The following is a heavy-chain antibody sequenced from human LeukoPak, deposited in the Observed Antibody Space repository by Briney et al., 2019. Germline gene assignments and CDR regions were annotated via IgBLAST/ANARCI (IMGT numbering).Heavy chain of an antibody. V-gene: IGHV1-2*02. J-gene: IGHJ3*02. D-gene: IGHD2-2*01. CDR3: ARDWRYCSSTSCDDAFDI. CDR2: INPNSGGT. Sequence: ASVKVSCKASGYTFTGYYMHWVRQAPGQGLEWMGWINPNSGGTNYAQKFQGRVTMTRDTSISTAYVELSRLRSDDTAVYYCARDWRYCSSTSCDDAFDIWGQGTMVTVSS. CDR1: GYTFTGYY.